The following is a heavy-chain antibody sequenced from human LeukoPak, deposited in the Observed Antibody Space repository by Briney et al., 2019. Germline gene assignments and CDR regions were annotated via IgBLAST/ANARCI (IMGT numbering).Heavy chain of an antibody. CDR3: ASHGSWYSPNFDY. J-gene: IGHJ4*02. CDR2: ISYDGSNK. V-gene: IGHV3-30*03. CDR1: GFTFSSYG. Sequence: GRSLRLSCAASGFTFSSYGMHWVRQAPGKGLEWVAVISYDGSNKHYADSVKGRFTISRDNSKNTLYLQMNSLRAEDTAVYYCASHGSWYSPNFDYWGQGTLVTVSS. D-gene: IGHD6-13*01.